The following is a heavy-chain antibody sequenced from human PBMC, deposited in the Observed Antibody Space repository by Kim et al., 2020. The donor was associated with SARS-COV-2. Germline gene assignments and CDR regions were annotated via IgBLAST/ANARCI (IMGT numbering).Heavy chain of an antibody. J-gene: IGHJ4*02. V-gene: IGHV1-46*01. CDR3: ARAGSTAMVLPFDY. Sequence: AQKFQGRVTMTRDTSTSTVYMELSSLRSEDTAVYYCARAGSTAMVLPFDYWGQGTLVTVSS. D-gene: IGHD5-18*01.